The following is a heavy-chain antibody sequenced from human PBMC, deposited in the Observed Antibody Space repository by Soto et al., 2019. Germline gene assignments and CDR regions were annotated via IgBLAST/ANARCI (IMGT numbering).Heavy chain of an antibody. CDR2: IYYSGST. CDR3: AANGGGSYSPDAFDI. D-gene: IGHD1-26*01. Sequence: SETLSLTCTVSGGSISSGDYYWSWIRQPPGKGLEWIGYIYYSGSTHYNPSLKSRVTISVDTSKNQFSLKLSSVTAADTAVYYCAANGGGSYSPDAFDIWGQGTMVTVSS. J-gene: IGHJ3*02. V-gene: IGHV4-30-4*01. CDR1: GGSISSGDYY.